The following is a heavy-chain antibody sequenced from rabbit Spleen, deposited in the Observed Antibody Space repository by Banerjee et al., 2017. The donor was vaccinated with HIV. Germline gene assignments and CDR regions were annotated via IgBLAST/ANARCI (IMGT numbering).Heavy chain of an antibody. CDR3: ARDAGSSFSSYGMDL. CDR2: INTATGKA. J-gene: IGHJ6*01. CDR1: GFSFSDRDV. D-gene: IGHD8-1*01. Sequence: QEQLVEFGGGLVKPEGSLTLTCKASGFSFSDRDVMCWVRQAPGKGLEWIACINTATGKAVYASWAKGRFTISKTSSTTVTLQMTSLTAADTATYFCARDAGSSFSSYGMDLWGQGTLVTVS. V-gene: IGHV1S45*01.